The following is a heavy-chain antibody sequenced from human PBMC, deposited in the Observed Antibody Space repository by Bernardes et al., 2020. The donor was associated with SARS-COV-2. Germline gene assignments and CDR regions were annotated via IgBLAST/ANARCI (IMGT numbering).Heavy chain of an antibody. CDR2: ISAYNGDT. D-gene: IGHD1-1*01. Sequence: ASEKVSCQASGYTFSSYGISWVRQAPGQGLEWVGWISAYNGDTDHAQRFQGRITLTTDTSTSTAYMELRSLRSDDTAVYYCAGDRRLVMAYHGTYYFDYWGQGTRITVSS. CDR1: GYTFSSYG. CDR3: AGDRRLVMAYHGTYYFDY. V-gene: IGHV1-18*01. J-gene: IGHJ4*02.